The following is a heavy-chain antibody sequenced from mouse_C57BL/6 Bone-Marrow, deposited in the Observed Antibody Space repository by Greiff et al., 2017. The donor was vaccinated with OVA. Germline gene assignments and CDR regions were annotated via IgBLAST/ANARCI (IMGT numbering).Heavy chain of an antibody. V-gene: IGHV1-55*01. CDR3: ARGGGGYDWFAY. CDR1: GYTFTSYW. D-gene: IGHD1-1*02. CDR2: IYPGSGST. Sequence: QVQLQQPGAELVKPGASVKMSCKASGYTFTSYWITWVKQRPGQGLEWIGDIYPGSGSTNYNEKFKSKATLTVDTSSSTAYMQLSSLTSEDSAVYYCARGGGGYDWFAYWGQGTLVTVSA. J-gene: IGHJ3*01.